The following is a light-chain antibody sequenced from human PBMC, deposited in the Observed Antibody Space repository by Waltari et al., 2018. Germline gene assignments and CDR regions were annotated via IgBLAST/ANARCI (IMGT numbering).Light chain of an antibody. CDR1: SLRSYY. CDR2: GKN. CDR3: NSRDSSGNHLGV. V-gene: IGLV3-19*01. J-gene: IGLJ1*01. Sequence: SSELTQDPAVSVALGQTVRITCQGDSLRSYYASWYQQKPGQAPVLVIYGKNNRPSGIPDRFCGSSSGNTASLTITGAQAEDEADYYCNSRDSSGNHLGVFGTGTKVTVL.